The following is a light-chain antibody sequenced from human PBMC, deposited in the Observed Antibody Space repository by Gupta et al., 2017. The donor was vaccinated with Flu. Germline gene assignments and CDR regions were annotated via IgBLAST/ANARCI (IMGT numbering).Light chain of an antibody. CDR3: QSYDSSLSGYV. Sequence: VTISCTGSSSNIGANCDVHWYQQLPGTAPKLLIYGNDNRPSGVPDRFSGSKSDTSASLAITGLQAGDEAEYYCQSYDSSLSGYVFGTGTKVTVL. J-gene: IGLJ1*01. CDR1: SSNIGANCD. CDR2: GND. V-gene: IGLV1-40*01.